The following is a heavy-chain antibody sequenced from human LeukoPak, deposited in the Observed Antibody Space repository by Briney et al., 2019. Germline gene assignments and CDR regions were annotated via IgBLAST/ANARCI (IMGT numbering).Heavy chain of an antibody. V-gene: IGHV3-23*01. CDR2: VIGGGRRT. CDR1: GFTFSSYA. CDR3: AKDWYDY. D-gene: IGHD2-15*01. Sequence: TGGSLRLSCAASGFTFSSYAMSWVRQAPGKGLEWIATVIGGGRRTFYAGSVKGRMTVSRDNSENTVSLQMNSLRAEDTAVYYCAKDWYDYWGQGALVTVSS. J-gene: IGHJ4*02.